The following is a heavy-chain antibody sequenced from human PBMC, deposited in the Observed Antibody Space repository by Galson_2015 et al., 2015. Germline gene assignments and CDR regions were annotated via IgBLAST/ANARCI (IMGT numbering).Heavy chain of an antibody. CDR1: GFTFSTYN. Sequence: SLRLSCAASGFTFSTYNMNWVRQAPGKGLEWVSYISRSSNTIHYADSVKGRFTISRDNAKKSLYLQMNSLRDEDTAVYYCARGGPYDSTLPQDYWGQGTLVTVSS. D-gene: IGHD3-22*01. CDR3: ARGGPYDSTLPQDY. J-gene: IGHJ4*02. CDR2: ISRSSNTI. V-gene: IGHV3-48*02.